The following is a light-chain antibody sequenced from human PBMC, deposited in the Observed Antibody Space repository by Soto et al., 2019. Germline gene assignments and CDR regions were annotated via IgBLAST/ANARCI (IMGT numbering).Light chain of an antibody. CDR3: QQDNNWPPTGPF. V-gene: IGKV3-15*01. CDR2: GAS. J-gene: IGKJ4*01. Sequence: EIVMTQSPATLSVSPGERATLSCRASQSVSSNLAWYQQKPGQAPRLLIYGASTRATGIPARFSGSGSGTEFTLTISSLQSEDFAVYYCQQDNNWPPTGPFFGGGTKVEIK. CDR1: QSVSSN.